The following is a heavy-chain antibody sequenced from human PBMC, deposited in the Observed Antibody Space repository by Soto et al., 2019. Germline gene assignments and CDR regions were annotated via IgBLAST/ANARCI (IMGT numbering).Heavy chain of an antibody. Sequence: SETLSLTCTVSGGSISSSSYYWGWIRQPPGKGLEWIGSIYYSGSTYYNPSLKSRVTISVDTSKNQFSLKLSSVTAADTAVYYCTTDLVRGVEVEYYYYGMDVWGQGTTVTVSS. V-gene: IGHV4-39*03. D-gene: IGHD3-10*01. CDR3: TTDLVRGVEVEYYYYGMDV. CDR2: IYYSGST. J-gene: IGHJ6*02. CDR1: GGSISSSSYY.